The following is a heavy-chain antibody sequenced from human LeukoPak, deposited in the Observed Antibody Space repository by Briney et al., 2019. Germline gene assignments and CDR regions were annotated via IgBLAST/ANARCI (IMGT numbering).Heavy chain of an antibody. CDR2: INHSGST. V-gene: IGHV4-34*01. CDR3: ARGRGITGTTGRRDY. J-gene: IGHJ4*02. D-gene: IGHD1-7*01. Sequence: SETLSLTCAVYGGSFSGYYWSWIRQPPGKGLEWIGEINHSGSTNYNPSLKSRVTISVDTSKNLFSLKLSSVTAADTAVYYCARGRGITGTTGRRDYWGQGTLATVSS. CDR1: GGSFSGYY.